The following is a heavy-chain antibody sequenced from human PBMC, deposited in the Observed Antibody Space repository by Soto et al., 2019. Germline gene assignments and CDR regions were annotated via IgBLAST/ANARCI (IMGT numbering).Heavy chain of an antibody. D-gene: IGHD3-10*01. J-gene: IGHJ4*02. Sequence: QVQLVESGGGVVQPGRSLRLSCAASGFTFSSYAMHWVLQAPGKGLEWVAVISYDGSNKYYADSVKGRFTISRDNSKNTLYLQMNSLRAEDTAVYYCARESGSGSYGFDYWGQGTLVTVSS. CDR3: ARESGSGSYGFDY. CDR1: GFTFSSYA. V-gene: IGHV3-30-3*01. CDR2: ISYDGSNK.